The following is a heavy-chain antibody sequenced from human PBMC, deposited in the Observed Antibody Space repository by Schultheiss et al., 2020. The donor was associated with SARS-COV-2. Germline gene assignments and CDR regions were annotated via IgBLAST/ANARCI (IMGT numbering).Heavy chain of an antibody. CDR2: INPSGSDT. Sequence: GGSLRLSCAASGFTFSNYWIHWVRQAPGKGLVWVSRINPSGSDTTYADFVMGRFAISRDNAKNTLYLQMNSLRPDDTAVYYCVGAPDCGGGSCFSFHYYGLDVWGQESTVTVAS. V-gene: IGHV3-74*01. J-gene: IGHJ6*02. D-gene: IGHD2-15*01. CDR3: VGAPDCGGGSCFSFHYYGLDV. CDR1: GFTFSNYW.